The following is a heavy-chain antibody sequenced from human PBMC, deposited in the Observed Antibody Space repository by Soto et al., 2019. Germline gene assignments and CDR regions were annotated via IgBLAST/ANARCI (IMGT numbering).Heavy chain of an antibody. CDR3: AGSGSYLLYYYGMDV. V-gene: IGHV1-69*06. J-gene: IGHJ6*02. CDR2: IIPIFGTA. D-gene: IGHD1-26*01. Sequence: QVQLVQSGAEVKKPGSSVKVSCKASGGTFSSYAISWVRQAPGQGLEWMGGIIPIFGTANYAQKFQGRVTITADKSTSTDYMELSSLRSEDTAEYYCAGSGSYLLYYYGMDVWGQGTTVTVSS. CDR1: GGTFSSYA.